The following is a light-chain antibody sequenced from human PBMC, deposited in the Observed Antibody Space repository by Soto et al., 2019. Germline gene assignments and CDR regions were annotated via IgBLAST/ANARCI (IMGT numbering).Light chain of an antibody. CDR1: QTITDW. CDR3: QQYNSYPYT. Sequence: KSQSPSTLSAFVGDSVTITCRASQTITDWLAWYQQKPGKAPKFLIYRATYLESGVPSRFSGSGSGTQFTLTISSLQPDDFATYYCQQYNSYPYTFGQGTKVDIK. J-gene: IGKJ2*01. V-gene: IGKV1-5*03. CDR2: RAT.